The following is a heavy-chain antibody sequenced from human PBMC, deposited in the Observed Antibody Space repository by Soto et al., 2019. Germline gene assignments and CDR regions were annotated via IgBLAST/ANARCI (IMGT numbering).Heavy chain of an antibody. Sequence: SETLSLTCTVSGGSISSYYWSWIRQPPGKGLEWIGYIYYSGSTNYNPSLKSRVTISVDTSKNQFSLKLSSVTAADTAVYYCARDLRIESVSYYYYYYGMDVWGQGTTVTVS. D-gene: IGHD2-15*01. J-gene: IGHJ6*02. CDR2: IYYSGST. CDR3: ARDLRIESVSYYYYYYGMDV. CDR1: GGSISSYY. V-gene: IGHV4-59*01.